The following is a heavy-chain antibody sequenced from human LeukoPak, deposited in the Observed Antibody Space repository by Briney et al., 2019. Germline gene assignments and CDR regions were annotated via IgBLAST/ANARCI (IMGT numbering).Heavy chain of an antibody. J-gene: IGHJ5*02. CDR3: ARDGAGDGSGSYYFEDWFDP. D-gene: IGHD3-10*01. CDR1: GYTFTGYY. Sequence: ASVKVSCKASGYTFTGYYMHWVRQAPGQGLEWMGWINPNSGGTNYAQKFQGRVTMTRDTSISTAYMELSRLRSDDTAVYYCARDGAGDGSGSYYFEDWFDPWGQGTLVTVSS. V-gene: IGHV1-2*02. CDR2: INPNSGGT.